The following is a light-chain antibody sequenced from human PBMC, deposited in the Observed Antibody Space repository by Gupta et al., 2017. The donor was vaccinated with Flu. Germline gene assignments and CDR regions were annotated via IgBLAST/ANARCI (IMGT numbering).Light chain of an antibody. CDR1: QSVSSA. V-gene: IGKV3-15*01. Sequence: EIVLMQSPATLSVSPGERATLSCRASQSVSSALAWYQQKPGQAPRLLIFGASTSATGIPARFSGSGSGTEFTLTISSLQSEDFAVYYCQQYDNWPRTFGHGTKVEI. CDR3: QQYDNWPRT. CDR2: GAS. J-gene: IGKJ1*01.